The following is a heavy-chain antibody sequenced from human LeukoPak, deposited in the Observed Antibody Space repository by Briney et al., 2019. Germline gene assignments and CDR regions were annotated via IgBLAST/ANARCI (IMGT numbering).Heavy chain of an antibody. CDR2: IYYSGST. D-gene: IGHD3-10*01. J-gene: IGHJ5*02. CDR3: ARGYGSGSYNWFDP. Sequence: SETLSLTCTVSGGSISSGGYYWSWIRQHPGKGLEWIGYIYYSGSTYYNPSLKSRVTISVDTSKNQFSLKLSSMTAADTAVYYCARGYGSGSYNWFDPWGQGTLVTVSS. CDR1: GGSISSGGYY. V-gene: IGHV4-31*03.